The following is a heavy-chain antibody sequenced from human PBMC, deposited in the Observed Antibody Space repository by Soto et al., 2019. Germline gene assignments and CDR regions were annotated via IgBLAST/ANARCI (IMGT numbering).Heavy chain of an antibody. J-gene: IGHJ5*02. CDR2: VSWDGNSI. CDR1: GFTFDDYA. Sequence: GGSLRLSCAASGFTFDDYAMHWVRQAPGKGLEWVSGVSWDGNSIGYADSVKGRFTISRDNAKKSLYLQMNSLRAEDTAFYYCAKADYSCYNWFDPWGQGTLVTVSS. V-gene: IGHV3-9*01. CDR3: AKADYSCYNWFDP. D-gene: IGHD2-15*01.